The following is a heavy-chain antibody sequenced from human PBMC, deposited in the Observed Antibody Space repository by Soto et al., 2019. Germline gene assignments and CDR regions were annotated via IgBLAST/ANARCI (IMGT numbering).Heavy chain of an antibody. Sequence: QVQLVESGGGVVQPGRSLRLSCAASGFTFSSYGMHWVRQAPGKGLEWVAVISYDGSNKYYADSVKGRFTISRDNSKNTLYLQMNSLRAEDTAVYYCAKVTAWVGRRDESDYWGQGTLVTVSS. J-gene: IGHJ4*02. CDR1: GFTFSSYG. CDR2: ISYDGSNK. V-gene: IGHV3-30*18. CDR3: AKVTAWVGRRDESDY. D-gene: IGHD2-15*01.